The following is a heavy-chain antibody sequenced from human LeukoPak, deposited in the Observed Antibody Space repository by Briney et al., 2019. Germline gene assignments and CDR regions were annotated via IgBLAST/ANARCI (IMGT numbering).Heavy chain of an antibody. CDR2: ITGSGGPT. Sequence: QTGGSLTLSCAASGFTFSSYAMSWVRRAPGKGLEWVSTITGSGGPTNYAASVKGRFTISRDNSKSTLYLQMNSLRAEDTALYYCGKDWHFYVAMDVWGQGTTVTVSS. CDR1: GFTFSSYA. D-gene: IGHD2/OR15-2a*01. CDR3: GKDWHFYVAMDV. J-gene: IGHJ6*02. V-gene: IGHV3-23*01.